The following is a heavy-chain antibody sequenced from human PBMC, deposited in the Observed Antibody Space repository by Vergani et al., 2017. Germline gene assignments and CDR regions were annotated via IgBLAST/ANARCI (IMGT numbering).Heavy chain of an antibody. V-gene: IGHV4-39*01. D-gene: IGHD3-3*01. CDR3: ARAPIVSTIFGVVIIRFSFDI. Sequence: QLQLKESGPGLVKPSETLSLTCDVSGGSVTSTSYHWAWIRLPPGKGLEWIGSLYNPGKTYYNSSLESRLRLSVDTSTNQFFLRLNSVTASHTAVYYCARAPIVSTIFGVVIIRFSFDIWGQGTMVTVSS. J-gene: IGHJ3*02. CDR1: GGSVTSTSYH. CDR2: LYNPGKT.